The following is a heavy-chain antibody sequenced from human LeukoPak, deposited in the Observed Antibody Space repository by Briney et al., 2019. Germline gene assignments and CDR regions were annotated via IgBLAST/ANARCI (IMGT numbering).Heavy chain of an antibody. Sequence: GWSLRLSCAASGFTFSSYSMNWVRQAPGKGLEWVSYISSSSGTIYYADSLKGRFTISRDNAKNSLYLQMNSLRAEDTAVYYCARGFHRRLYDSSAYYSYWGQGTLVTVSS. V-gene: IGHV3-48*01. J-gene: IGHJ4*02. D-gene: IGHD3-22*01. CDR3: ARGFHRRLYDSSAYYSY. CDR2: ISSSSGTI. CDR1: GFTFSSYS.